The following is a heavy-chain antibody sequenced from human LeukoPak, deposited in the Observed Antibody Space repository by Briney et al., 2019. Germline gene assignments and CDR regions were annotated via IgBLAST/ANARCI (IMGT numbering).Heavy chain of an antibody. D-gene: IGHD2-15*01. CDR3: AKVPCSGGSCHPYYFDY. CDR1: GFTFSSYA. J-gene: IGHJ4*02. Sequence: GGSLRLSCAASGFTFSSYAMSWVRQAPGKGLEWVSAISGSGGSTYYADSVKGRFTISRDNSKNTLYLQMNSLRAEDTAVYYCAKVPCSGGSCHPYYFDYWGQGTLVTVSS. V-gene: IGHV3-23*01. CDR2: ISGSGGST.